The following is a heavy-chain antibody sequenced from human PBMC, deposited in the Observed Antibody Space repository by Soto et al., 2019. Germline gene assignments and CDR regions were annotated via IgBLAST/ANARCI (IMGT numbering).Heavy chain of an antibody. CDR2: IYYSGNT. CDR1: GGSISYYY. D-gene: IGHD5-12*01. CDR3: VRGGYVHAFDY. J-gene: IGHJ4*02. Sequence: XGTLDITCTVSGGSISYYYWGWIRQPPGKGLEWIGSIYYSGNTHYNPSLKSRVTISVDTSMNQFSLNLDSVTAVDSAVYYCVRGGYVHAFDYWGQGALVTVSS. V-gene: IGHV4-59*01.